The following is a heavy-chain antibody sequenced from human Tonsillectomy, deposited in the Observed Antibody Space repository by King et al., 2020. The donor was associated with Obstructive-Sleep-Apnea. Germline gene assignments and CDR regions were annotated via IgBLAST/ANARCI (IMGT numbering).Heavy chain of an antibody. CDR2: IIPILGIA. J-gene: IGHJ2*01. V-gene: IGHV1-69*09. Sequence: HEQLVQSGAEVKNPGSSVKVSCKASGGTFSSYAISWVRQAPGQGLEWMGGIIPILGIANYAQKFQGRVTITADKSTSTAYMELSSLRSEDTAVYYCARDGIAVAGTGRVGYFDLWGRGTLVTVSS. CDR1: GGTFSSYA. D-gene: IGHD6-19*01. CDR3: ARDGIAVAGTGRVGYFDL.